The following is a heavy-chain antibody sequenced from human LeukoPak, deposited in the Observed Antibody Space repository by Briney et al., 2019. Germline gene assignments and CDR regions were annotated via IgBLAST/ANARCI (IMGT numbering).Heavy chain of an antibody. J-gene: IGHJ6*03. V-gene: IGHV4-34*01. Sequence: SETLSLTCAVYGGSFSGYYWSWIRQPPGKGLEWIGEINHSGSTNYNPSLKSRVTISVGTSKNQFPLKLSSVTAADTAVYYCARMRQNYYYYIDVWGKGTTVTVSS. CDR1: GGSFSGYY. CDR2: INHSGST. CDR3: ARMRQNYYYYIDV.